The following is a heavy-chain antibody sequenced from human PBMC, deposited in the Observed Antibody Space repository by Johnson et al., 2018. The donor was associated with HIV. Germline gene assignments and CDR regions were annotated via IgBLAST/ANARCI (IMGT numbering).Heavy chain of an antibody. CDR3: ARRWELHSNAFDI. J-gene: IGHJ3*02. V-gene: IGHV3-30*03. CDR1: GFTFSSYD. D-gene: IGHD1-26*01. CDR2: ISYDGSNK. Sequence: QVQLVESGGGVVQPGRSLRLSCEASGFTFSSYDMHWVRQAPGKALEWVAIISYDGSNKYYADSVTGRFTISRDNSKNTLYLQMNNLRAEDTALYYCARRWELHSNAFDIWGQGTMVTVSS.